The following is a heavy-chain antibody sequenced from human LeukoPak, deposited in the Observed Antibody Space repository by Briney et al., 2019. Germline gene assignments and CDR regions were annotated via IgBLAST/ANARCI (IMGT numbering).Heavy chain of an antibody. CDR1: GFTFSAPY. D-gene: IGHD2-15*01. CDR3: TRDWWTSLDV. V-gene: IGHV3-72*01. J-gene: IGHJ6*02. Sequence: PGGSLGLSCAASGFTFSAPYMDWVRQAPGKGLEWVGRIKNKADSYIADYAASVKGRFTISRDDSKNSLYLQMTSLKTEDTAVYFCTRDWWTSLDVWGQGTTVTVSS. CDR2: IKNKADSYIA.